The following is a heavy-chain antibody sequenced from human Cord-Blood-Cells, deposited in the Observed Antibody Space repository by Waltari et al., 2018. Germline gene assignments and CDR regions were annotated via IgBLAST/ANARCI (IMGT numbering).Heavy chain of an antibody. CDR1: GGYFSSSP. CDR3: ARGGYGDYHAFDI. J-gene: IGHJ3*02. V-gene: IGHV1-69*12. Sequence: QVQLVQAGAEVKKPGSSVKVTCKASGGYFSSSPIIRVRQCPGQGLEWMVGIIPIFGTANYAQKFQGRVTITADESTSTAYMELSSLRSEDTAVYYCARGGYGDYHAFDIWGQGTMVTVSS. CDR2: IIPIFGTA. D-gene: IGHD4-17*01.